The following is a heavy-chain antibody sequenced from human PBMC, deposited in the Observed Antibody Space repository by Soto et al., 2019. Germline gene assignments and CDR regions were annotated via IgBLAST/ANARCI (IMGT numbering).Heavy chain of an antibody. V-gene: IGHV1-18*04. Sequence: VWGRASVSAFTSSGINWVRQAPEQGLEWMGWISAYNGNTNYAQKLQGRVTMTTDTSTSTAYMELRSLTSDDTAVYYCAREAGYISSWDVPFRSDPKNWFDPWGQGTLVTVSS. D-gene: IGHD6-13*01. CDR2: ISAYNGNT. CDR3: AREAGYISSWDVPFRSDPKNWFDP. CDR1: VSAFTSSG. J-gene: IGHJ5*02.